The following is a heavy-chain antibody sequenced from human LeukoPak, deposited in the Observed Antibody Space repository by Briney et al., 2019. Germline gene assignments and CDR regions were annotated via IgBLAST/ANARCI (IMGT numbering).Heavy chain of an antibody. J-gene: IGHJ4*02. CDR2: IYHSGST. CDR3: ARHPSTRYDFWSPLDY. V-gene: IGHV4-30-2*01. CDR1: GGSISSGGYY. D-gene: IGHD3-3*01. Sequence: PSQTLSLTCTVSGGSISSGGYYWSWIRQPPGKGLEWIGYIYHSGSTYYNPSLKSRVTISVDTSKNQFSLKLSSVTAADTAVYYCARHPSTRYDFWSPLDYWGQGTLVTVSS.